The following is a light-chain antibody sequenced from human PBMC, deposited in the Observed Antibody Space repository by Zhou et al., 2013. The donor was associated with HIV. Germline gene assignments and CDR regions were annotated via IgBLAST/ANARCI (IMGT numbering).Light chain of an antibody. J-gene: IGKJ4*01. Sequence: DIQMTQSPHTLSASVGDRVTITCRASQDIRSWLAWYQQKPEKAPKSLIYTASNLQSGVPSRFSGSGSGTDFTLTISSLQPEDSATYYCQQYDSHPLTFGGGTKVEIK. CDR1: QDIRSW. CDR2: TAS. V-gene: IGKV1D-16*01. CDR3: QQYDSHPLT.